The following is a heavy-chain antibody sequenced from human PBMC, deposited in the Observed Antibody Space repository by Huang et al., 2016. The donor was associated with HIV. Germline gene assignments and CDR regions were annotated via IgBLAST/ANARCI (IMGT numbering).Heavy chain of an antibody. CDR2: IGGNSGDS. J-gene: IGHJ4*02. CDR3: VIMDDYFDY. Sequence: VQLVESGGGLVQPGWSLRLSCAASGFAFSQYAVPWVRQSPGKGRGWVSGIGGNSGDSDYAASVRGRFVISRDNAKKSLYLKMNGLRLEDTALYFCVIMDDYFDYWGQGVLVGVSS. CDR1: GFAFSQYA. D-gene: IGHD2-8*01. V-gene: IGHV3-9*01.